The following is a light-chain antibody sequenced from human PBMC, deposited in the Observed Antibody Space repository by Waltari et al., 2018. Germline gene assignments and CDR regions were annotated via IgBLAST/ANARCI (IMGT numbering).Light chain of an antibody. J-gene: IGLJ2*01. V-gene: IGLV2-14*03. CDR3: ASYTTSITVI. CDR1: SSDIGAYDY. Sequence: QSALTQPASMSASPGQSITMSCTGTSSDIGAYDYVSWYQQHPGKAPKLIIYDVTFRPAGISNRFSGSKSGNTASLTISGLQAEDEAHYYCASYTTSITVIFGGGTKVTVL. CDR2: DVT.